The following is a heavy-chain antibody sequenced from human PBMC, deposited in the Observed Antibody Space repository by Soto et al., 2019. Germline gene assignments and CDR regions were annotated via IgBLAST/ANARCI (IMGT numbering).Heavy chain of an antibody. CDR1: GGSISSYY. D-gene: IGHD6-13*01. V-gene: IGHV4-59*08. CDR2: IYYSGST. J-gene: IGHJ5*02. CDR3: AIHLGIAAARTTRFDP. Sequence: SETLSLTYTVSGGSISSYYWSWIRQPPGKGLEWIGYIYYSGSTNYNPSLKSRVTISVDTSKNQFSLKLSSVTAADTAVYYCAIHLGIAAARTTRFDPSGQGTLVTVSS.